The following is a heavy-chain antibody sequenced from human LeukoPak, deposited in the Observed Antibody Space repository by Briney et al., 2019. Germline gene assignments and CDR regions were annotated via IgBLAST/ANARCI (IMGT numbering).Heavy chain of an antibody. CDR1: GYTFTGYY. J-gene: IGHJ4*02. CDR3: ARKGQWLVSFDY. CDR2: INPNSGGT. Sequence: ASVKVSCRASGYTFTGYYMHWVRQAPGQGLEWMGWINPNSGGTNYAQKFQGRVTMTRDTSISTAYMELSRLRSDDTAVYYCARKGQWLVSFDYWGQGTLVTVSS. D-gene: IGHD6-19*01. V-gene: IGHV1-2*02.